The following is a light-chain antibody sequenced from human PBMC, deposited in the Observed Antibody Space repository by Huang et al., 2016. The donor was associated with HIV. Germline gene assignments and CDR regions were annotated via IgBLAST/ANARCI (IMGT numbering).Light chain of an antibody. J-gene: IGKJ2*01. V-gene: IGKV3-20*01. CDR1: QTINNNY. Sequence: EIVLTQSPGTLSLSPGEGVTLSCRASQTINNNYIAWYQQKPGQSPSLLIYGASRRATGVPDRFSGCGSGTDFTLTISRLEPEDCAVFYCQQDDSSPTTFGQGTKLEIK. CDR3: QQDDSSPTT. CDR2: GAS.